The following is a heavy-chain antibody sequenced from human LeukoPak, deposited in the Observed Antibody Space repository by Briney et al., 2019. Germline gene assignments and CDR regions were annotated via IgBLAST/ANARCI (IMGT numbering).Heavy chain of an antibody. CDR2: IIPIFGTA. CDR3: ARALKYYDILTGSNWFDP. J-gene: IGHJ5*02. Sequence: GASVKVSCKASGGTFSIYAISWVRQAPGQGLESMGGIIPIFGTANYAQKFQGRVTVTADKSTSTAYMELSSLRSEDTAVYYCARALKYYDILTGSNWFDPWGQGTLVTVSS. CDR1: GGTFSIYA. V-gene: IGHV1-69*06. D-gene: IGHD3-9*01.